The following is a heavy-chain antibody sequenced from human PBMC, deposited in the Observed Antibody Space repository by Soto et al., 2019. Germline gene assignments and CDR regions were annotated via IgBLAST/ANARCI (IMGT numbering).Heavy chain of an antibody. J-gene: IGHJ6*02. CDR1: GGSISSYY. Sequence: SETLSLTCTVSGGSISSYYWSWIRQPPGKGLEWIGYIYYSGSTNYNPSLKGRVTISVDTSKNQFSLKVTSVTVADTAVYFCARLGGYCSSANCFGYYAMDVWGQGTTDTVSS. CDR3: ARLGGYCSSANCFGYYAMDV. CDR2: IYYSGST. D-gene: IGHD2-2*01. V-gene: IGHV4-59*08.